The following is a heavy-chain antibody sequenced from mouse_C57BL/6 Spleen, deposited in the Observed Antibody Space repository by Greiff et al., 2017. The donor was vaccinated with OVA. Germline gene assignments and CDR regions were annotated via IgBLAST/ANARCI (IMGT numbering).Heavy chain of an antibody. Sequence: EVQLQQSGAELVRPGASVKLSCTASGFNIKDDYMHWVKQRPEQGLEWIGWIDPENGDTEYASKFQGKATITADTSSNTAYLQLSSLTSEDTAVYYGTTYTTGVAKGLAYWGQGTLVTVSA. CDR1: GFNIKDDY. CDR2: IDPENGDT. V-gene: IGHV14-4*01. J-gene: IGHJ3*01. D-gene: IGHD1-1*01. CDR3: TTYTTGVAKGLAY.